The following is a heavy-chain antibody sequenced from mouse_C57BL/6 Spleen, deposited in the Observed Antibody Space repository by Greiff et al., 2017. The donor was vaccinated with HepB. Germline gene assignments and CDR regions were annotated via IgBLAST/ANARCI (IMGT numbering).Heavy chain of an antibody. V-gene: IGHV1-64*01. Sequence: QLQQPGAELVKPGASVKLSCKASGYTFTSYWMHWVKQRPGQGLEWIGMIHPNSGSTNYNEKFKSKATLTVDKSSSTAYMQLSSLTSEDSAVYYCARRGDGYGYYFDYWGQGTTLTVSS. J-gene: IGHJ2*01. CDR2: IHPNSGST. CDR3: ARRGDGYGYYFDY. D-gene: IGHD2-3*01. CDR1: GYTFTSYW.